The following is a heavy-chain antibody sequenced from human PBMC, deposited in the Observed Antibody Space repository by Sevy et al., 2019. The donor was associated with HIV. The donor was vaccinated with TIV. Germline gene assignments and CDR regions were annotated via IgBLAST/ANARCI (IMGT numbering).Heavy chain of an antibody. D-gene: IGHD3-22*01. Sequence: GGSLRLSCTASGFTFSSYGMHWVRQAPGKGLEWVPVISYDGSNKYYADSVKGRFTISRDNSKNTLYLQMNSLRAEDTAVYYCAKSASPYYYDSSGYYFDYWGQGTLVTVSS. J-gene: IGHJ4*02. V-gene: IGHV3-30*18. CDR1: GFTFSSYG. CDR3: AKSASPYYYDSSGYYFDY. CDR2: ISYDGSNK.